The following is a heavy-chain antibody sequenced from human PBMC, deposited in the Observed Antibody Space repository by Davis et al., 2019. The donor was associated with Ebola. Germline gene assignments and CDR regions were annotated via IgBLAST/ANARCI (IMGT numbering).Heavy chain of an antibody. CDR3: AKDKGQGADYGDYYDS. CDR1: GFTFRTYA. Sequence: GGSLRLSCAASGFTFRTYAMSWVRQAPGKGLEWVSAIGGGGVSRYYADSVKGRFTISRDNSKNTLYLQMNTLRAEDTAVYYCAKDKGQGADYGDYYDSWGQGTLVTVSS. D-gene: IGHD4-17*01. J-gene: IGHJ4*02. V-gene: IGHV3-23*01. CDR2: IGGGGVSR.